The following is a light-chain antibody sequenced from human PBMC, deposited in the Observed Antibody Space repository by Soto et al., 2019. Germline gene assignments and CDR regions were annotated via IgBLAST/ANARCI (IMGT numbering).Light chain of an antibody. Sequence: EIMMTQSPANVSVFPGERATLSCRVSQSIDSDLAWYQQKPGHVPRLLISGASTRATGVPARFSGSGSGTEFTLIIISLQADAFAVYYWQQYSHWRTFGPGTKVEVK. CDR1: QSIDSD. J-gene: IGKJ1*01. CDR2: GAS. V-gene: IGKV3-15*01. CDR3: QQYSHWRT.